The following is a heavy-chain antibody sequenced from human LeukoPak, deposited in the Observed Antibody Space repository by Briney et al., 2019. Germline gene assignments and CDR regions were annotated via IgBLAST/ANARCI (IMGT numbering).Heavy chain of an antibody. Sequence: SETLSLTCTVSGGSISSYYWSWIRQSPEKGLEWIGYIYFSAATNYNPSLKSRVTISVDTSKNQFSLKLSSVTAADTAVYYCAREDPQTTVPEGLDVWGQGTTVTVSS. V-gene: IGHV4-59*01. CDR3: AREDPQTTVPEGLDV. J-gene: IGHJ6*02. D-gene: IGHD4-17*01. CDR1: GGSISSYY. CDR2: IYFSAAT.